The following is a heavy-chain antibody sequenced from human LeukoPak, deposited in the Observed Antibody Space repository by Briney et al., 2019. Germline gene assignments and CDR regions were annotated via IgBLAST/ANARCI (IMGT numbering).Heavy chain of an antibody. V-gene: IGHV4-39*01. CDR1: GGSITSSSYY. D-gene: IGHD1-1*01. CDR3: ARHFTTWRRGTGWFDP. Sequence: PSETLSLTCTVSGGSITSSSYYWAWIRQPPGKGLEWIGKIYYSGSTYYNPSLESRVTIFADTSKKQVSLKLTSVTAADTAVYYCARHFTTWRRGTGWFDPWGQGTLVTVSS. J-gene: IGHJ5*02. CDR2: IYYSGST.